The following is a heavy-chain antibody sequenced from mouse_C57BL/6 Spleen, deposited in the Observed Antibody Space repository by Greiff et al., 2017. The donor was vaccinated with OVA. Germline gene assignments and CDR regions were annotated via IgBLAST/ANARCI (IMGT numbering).Heavy chain of an antibody. CDR3: ASPYYYGSSLYAMDY. CDR2: IWSGGST. D-gene: IGHD1-1*01. J-gene: IGHJ4*01. Sequence: QVQLKESGPGLVQPSQSLSITCTVSGFSLTSYGVHWVRQSPGKGLEWLGVIWSGGSTDYNAAFISRLSISKDNSKSQVFFKMNSLQADDTAIYYCASPYYYGSSLYAMDYWGQGTSVTVSS. CDR1: GFSLTSYG. V-gene: IGHV2-2*01.